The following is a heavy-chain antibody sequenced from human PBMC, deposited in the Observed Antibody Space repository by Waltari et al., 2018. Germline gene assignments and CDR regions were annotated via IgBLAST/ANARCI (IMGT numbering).Heavy chain of an antibody. D-gene: IGHD6-19*01. J-gene: IGHJ5*02. CDR2: INAGNGNT. Sequence: QVQLVQSGAEVKKPGASVKVSCKASGYTFSRYPMHCVRQAPGQRLEWMGGINAGNGNTKYSQKFQGRVTITRDTSAGTAYMERSSLRSEDTAVYYCASSISSGWYGNWFDPWGQGTLVTVSS. CDR3: ASSISSGWYGNWFDP. CDR1: GYTFSRYP. V-gene: IGHV1-3*01.